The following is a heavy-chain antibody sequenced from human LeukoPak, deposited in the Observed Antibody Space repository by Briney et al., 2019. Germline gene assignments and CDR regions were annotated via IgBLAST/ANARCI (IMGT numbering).Heavy chain of an antibody. V-gene: IGHV3-30*14. Sequence: GGSLRLSCEAPGFTFSTYPMPWVRQAPAKGLEWVAMISHHGSNEYYADSVKGRFTISRDNSKNTLYLQMNNPRVEDTAIYYCARVHDTTGYYHYFDSWGQGTLVTVSS. CDR3: ARVHDTTGYYHYFDS. CDR1: GFTFSTYP. CDR2: ISHHGSNE. D-gene: IGHD3-9*01. J-gene: IGHJ4*02.